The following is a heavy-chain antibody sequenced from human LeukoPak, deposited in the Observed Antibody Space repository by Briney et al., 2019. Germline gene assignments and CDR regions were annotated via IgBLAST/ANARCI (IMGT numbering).Heavy chain of an antibody. CDR1: DGSISTYY. CDR2: IHHTGST. J-gene: IGHJ4*02. V-gene: IGHV4-59*08. D-gene: IGHD5-24*01. CDR3: ARHRSGDAYNPLDY. Sequence: SETLSLTCTVSDGSISTYYWSWIRQPPGKELEWIAYIHHTGSTNSNPSLKSRVTISMDTSKNQFSLKLSSVTAADTAVYYCARHRSGDAYNPLDYWGQGTLVTVSS.